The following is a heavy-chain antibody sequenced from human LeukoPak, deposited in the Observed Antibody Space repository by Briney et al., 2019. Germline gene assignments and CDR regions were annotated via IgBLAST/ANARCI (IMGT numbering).Heavy chain of an antibody. CDR2: INPSGGST. V-gene: IGHV1-46*01. CDR3: ARGGYCGGDCPLGDFDY. Sequence: ASVKVSCKASGYTFTSYYMHWVRQAPGQGLEWMGIINPSGGSTSHAQKFQGRVTMTRDTSTSTVYMELSSLRSEDTAVYYCARGGYCGGDCPLGDFDYWGQGTLVTVSS. D-gene: IGHD2-21*02. J-gene: IGHJ4*02. CDR1: GYTFTSYY.